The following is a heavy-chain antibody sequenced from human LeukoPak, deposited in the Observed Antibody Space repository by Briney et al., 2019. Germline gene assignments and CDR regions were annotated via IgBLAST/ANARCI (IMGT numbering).Heavy chain of an antibody. CDR2: ISAYNGNT. CDR3: AREHMITFGGVIVIPPFDY. D-gene: IGHD3-16*02. CDR1: GYTFTSYG. J-gene: IGHJ4*02. V-gene: IGHV1-18*01. Sequence: ASVKVSCKASGYTFTSYGISWVRQAPGQGLEWMGWISAYNGNTNYAQKLQGRVTMTTDTSISTAYMELSRLRSDDTAVYYCAREHMITFGGVIVIPPFDYWGQGTLVTVSS.